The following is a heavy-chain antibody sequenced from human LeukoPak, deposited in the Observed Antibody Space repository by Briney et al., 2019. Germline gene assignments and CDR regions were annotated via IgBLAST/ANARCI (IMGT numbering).Heavy chain of an antibody. Sequence: SETLSLTCTVSGDSISSGGYYWNWIRHHPGKGLESIGHIYHTGHTYYSPSHGGRLTLSVDTSGNQFSLTLTSVTAADTAVYYCARDRVSFKYNLFDSWGQGTLVTVSS. CDR1: GDSISSGGYY. CDR2: IYHTGHT. CDR3: ARDRVSFKYNLFDS. J-gene: IGHJ5*01. V-gene: IGHV4-31*03.